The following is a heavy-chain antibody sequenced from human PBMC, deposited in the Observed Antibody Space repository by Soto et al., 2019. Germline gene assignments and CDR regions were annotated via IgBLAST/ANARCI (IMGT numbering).Heavy chain of an antibody. V-gene: IGHV5-10-1*01. D-gene: IGHD4-17*01. CDR1: GYSFTSYW. CDR2: IDPSDSYT. J-gene: IGHJ3*02. Sequence: EVQLVQSGAEVKKPGESLRISCKGSGYSFTSYWISWVRQMPGKGLEWMGRIDPSDSYTNYSPSFQGHVTISADKSISTAYLQWSSLKASDTAVYYCARHVPHDYGDYYHAFHIWGQGTMVTVSS. CDR3: ARHVPHDYGDYYHAFHI.